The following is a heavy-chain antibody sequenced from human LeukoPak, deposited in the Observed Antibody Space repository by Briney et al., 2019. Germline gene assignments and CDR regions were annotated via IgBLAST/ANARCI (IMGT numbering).Heavy chain of an antibody. Sequence: GRSLRLSCAASGFTFSNYGMHWVRQAPGKGLEWVAVIWYDGSNKYYADSVKGRFTISRDNSKNTLYLQMNSLRAEDTAVYYCARSYYYDSSGTPFDYWGQGTLVTVSS. J-gene: IGHJ4*02. CDR2: IWYDGSNK. CDR3: ARSYYYDSSGTPFDY. V-gene: IGHV3-33*01. D-gene: IGHD3-22*01. CDR1: GFTFSNYG.